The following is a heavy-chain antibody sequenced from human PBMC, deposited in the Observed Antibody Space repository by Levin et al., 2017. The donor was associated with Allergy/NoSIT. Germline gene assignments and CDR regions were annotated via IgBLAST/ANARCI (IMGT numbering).Heavy chain of an antibody. CDR2: ISTYNGNT. J-gene: IGHJ4*02. CDR3: ARVGAYSGSGEYYFDY. Sequence: GESLKISCKASGYTFTSYGISWVRQAPGQGLEWMGWISTYNGNTNYAQKLQGRVTMTTDTSTSTAYMELRSLRSDDTAVYYCARVGAYSGSGEYYFDYWGQGTLVTVSS. D-gene: IGHD3-10*01. CDR1: GYTFTSYG. V-gene: IGHV1-18*01.